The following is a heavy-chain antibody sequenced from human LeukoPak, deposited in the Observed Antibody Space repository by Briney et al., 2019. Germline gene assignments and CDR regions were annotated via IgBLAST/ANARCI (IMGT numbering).Heavy chain of an antibody. Sequence: GGSLRLSCAASGFTFSSYWMSWVRQAPGKGLEWVANIKQDGSEKYYVDSVKGRFTISRDNAKNSLYLQMNSLRAEDTAVYYCAREDPSRVAGTTFDYWGQGTLVTVSS. CDR3: AREDPSRVAGTTFDY. D-gene: IGHD6-19*01. CDR2: IKQDGSEK. CDR1: GFTFSSYW. J-gene: IGHJ4*02. V-gene: IGHV3-7*01.